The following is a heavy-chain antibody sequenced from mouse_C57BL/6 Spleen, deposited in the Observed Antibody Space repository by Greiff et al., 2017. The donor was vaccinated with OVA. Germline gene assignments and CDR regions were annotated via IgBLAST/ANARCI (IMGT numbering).Heavy chain of an antibody. CDR1: GYTFTSYW. D-gene: IGHD2-5*01. Sequence: VQLQQPGAELVRPGSSVKLSCKASGYTFTSYWMDWVKQRPGQGLEWIGNIYPSDSETHYNQKFKDKATLTVDKSSSTAYMQLSSLTSEDSAVYYCARGHSNYGYFDVWGTGTTVTVSS. CDR2: IYPSDSET. CDR3: ARGHSNYGYFDV. J-gene: IGHJ1*03. V-gene: IGHV1-61*01.